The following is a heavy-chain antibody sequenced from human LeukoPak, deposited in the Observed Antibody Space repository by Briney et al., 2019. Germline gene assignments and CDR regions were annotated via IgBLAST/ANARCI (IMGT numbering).Heavy chain of an antibody. CDR3: AREGPLEYYDFWSGYADYYYYGMDV. CDR1: GFTFSSYS. V-gene: IGHV3-48*02. J-gene: IGHJ6*02. D-gene: IGHD3-3*01. CDR2: ISSSSSTI. Sequence: GGSLRLSCAASGFTFSSYSMSWVRQAPGKGLEWVSYISSSSSTIYYADSVKGRFTISRDNAKNSLYLQMNSLRDEDTAVYYCAREGPLEYYDFWSGYADYYYYGMDVWGQGTTVTVSS.